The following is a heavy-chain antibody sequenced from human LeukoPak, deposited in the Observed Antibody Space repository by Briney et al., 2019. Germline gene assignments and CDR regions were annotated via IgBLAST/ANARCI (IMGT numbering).Heavy chain of an antibody. CDR1: GYSFTRYW. V-gene: IGHV5-51*01. Sequence: RGESLKISCKGSGYSFTRYWIGWVRQLPGKGLEWMGIIYPGDSDTRYSPSFQGRFTISADKSISTAYLQWSSLKASDNAMYYCARRGTSMYYFDYWGQGTLVSVSS. J-gene: IGHJ4*02. D-gene: IGHD3-16*01. CDR2: IYPGDSDT. CDR3: ARRGTSMYYFDY.